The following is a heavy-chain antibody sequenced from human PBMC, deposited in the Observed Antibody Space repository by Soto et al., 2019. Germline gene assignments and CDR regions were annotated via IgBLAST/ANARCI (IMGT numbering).Heavy chain of an antibody. V-gene: IGHV1-18*01. CDR3: ARCSTVVVVAASNWFGP. Sequence: QVQLVQSGAEVKKPGASVKVSCKASGYTFTSYGISWVRQAPGQGLEWMGWISAYNGNTNYAQKLQGRVTMTTDPSPSTAYMELRSLRSDDTAVYYCARCSTVVVVAASNWFGPWGQVTLVTVSS. CDR2: ISAYNGNT. D-gene: IGHD2-15*01. J-gene: IGHJ5*02. CDR1: GYTFTSYG.